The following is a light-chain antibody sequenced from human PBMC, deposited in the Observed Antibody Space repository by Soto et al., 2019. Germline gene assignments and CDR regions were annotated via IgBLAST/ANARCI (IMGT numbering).Light chain of an antibody. CDR2: GAS. Sequence: EIPLTQSPGTLSLSPGERATLSCRASQSVTNNYLAWHQQRPGQAPRLLIYGASNRASGIPDRFSGSGSGTDFTLTISSLQPEDFATYYCQKYSVALYTFGEGTKLEIK. V-gene: IGKV3-20*01. CDR1: QSVTNNY. J-gene: IGKJ2*01. CDR3: QKYSVALYT.